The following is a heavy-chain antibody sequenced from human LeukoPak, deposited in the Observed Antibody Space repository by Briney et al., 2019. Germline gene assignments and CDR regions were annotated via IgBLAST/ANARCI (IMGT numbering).Heavy chain of an antibody. D-gene: IGHD6-6*01. J-gene: IGHJ4*02. V-gene: IGHV4-34*01. CDR1: GFTFSSYW. CDR3: ASNSSSGPVDY. Sequence: PGGSLRLSCAASGFTFSSYWMNWARQAPGKGLEWIGEINHSGSTNYNPSLKSRVTISVDTSKNQFSLKLNSVTAADTAVYYCASNSSSGPVDYWGQGTLVTVSS. CDR2: INHSGST.